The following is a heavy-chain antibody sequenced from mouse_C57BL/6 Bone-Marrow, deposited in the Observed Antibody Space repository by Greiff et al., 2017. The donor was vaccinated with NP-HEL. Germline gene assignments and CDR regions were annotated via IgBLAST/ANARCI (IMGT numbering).Heavy chain of an antibody. V-gene: IGHV5-12*01. D-gene: IGHD2-4*01. CDR1: GFTFSDYY. CDR2: ISNGGGST. CDR3: AGDYGYYAMDY. Sequence: EVHLVESGGGLVQPGGSLKLSCAASGFTFSDYYMYWVRQTPEKRLEWVAYISNGGGSTYYPDTVKGRFTISRDNAKNTLYLQMSRLKSEDTAMYYCAGDYGYYAMDYWGQGTSVTVSS. J-gene: IGHJ4*01.